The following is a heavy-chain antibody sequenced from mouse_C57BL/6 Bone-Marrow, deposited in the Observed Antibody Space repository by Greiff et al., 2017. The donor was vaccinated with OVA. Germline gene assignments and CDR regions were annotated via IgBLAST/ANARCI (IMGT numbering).Heavy chain of an antibody. J-gene: IGHJ4*01. CDR1: GYTFTDYE. V-gene: IGHV1-15*01. Sequence: QVQLKQSGAELVRPGASVTLSCKASGYTFTDYEMHWVKQTPVHGLEWIGAIDPATGGTAYNQKFKGKAILTADQSSSTAYIELRSLTSEDSAVYYCTGGYSNYYAMDYGGQGTSVTVSS. D-gene: IGHD2-5*01. CDR3: TGGYSNYYAMDY. CDR2: IDPATGGT.